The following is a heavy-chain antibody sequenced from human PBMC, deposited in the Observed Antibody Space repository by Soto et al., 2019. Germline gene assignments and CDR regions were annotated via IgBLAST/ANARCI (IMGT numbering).Heavy chain of an antibody. Sequence: SETLSLTCTVSGGSISSYYWSWIRQPPGKGLEWIGYIYYSGSTNYNPSLKIRVTISVDTSKNQFSLKLSSVTAADTAVYYCAREADMSYYDSRGAFDIWGQGTMVTVSS. D-gene: IGHD3-22*01. CDR1: GGSISSYY. V-gene: IGHV4-59*01. J-gene: IGHJ3*02. CDR2: IYYSGST. CDR3: AREADMSYYDSRGAFDI.